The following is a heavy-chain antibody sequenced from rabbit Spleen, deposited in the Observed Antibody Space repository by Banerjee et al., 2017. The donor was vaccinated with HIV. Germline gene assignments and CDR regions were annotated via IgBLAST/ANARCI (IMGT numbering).Heavy chain of an antibody. CDR1: GFSFSSSDY. Sequence: QSLEESGGDLVKPGGTLTLTCTASGFSFSSSDYMCWVRQAPGKGLEWISCIVGGSSDFTYSATWAKGRFTISKTSSTTVTLQMTSLTAADTATYFCARDGTGGSYFALWGPGTLVTVS. CDR2: IVGGSSDFT. CDR3: ARDGTGGSYFAL. D-gene: IGHD8-1*01. V-gene: IGHV1S40*01. J-gene: IGHJ4*01.